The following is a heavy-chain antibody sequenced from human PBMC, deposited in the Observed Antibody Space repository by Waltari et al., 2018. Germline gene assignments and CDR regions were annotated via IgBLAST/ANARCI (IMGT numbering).Heavy chain of an antibody. CDR2: IYSGRGT. V-gene: IGHV3-53*02. J-gene: IGHJ6*02. Sequence: EVQLVETGGGLIQPGGSLKISCAASELIVSSNYMSWVRQAPGKGLGWCSVIYSGRGTHYAGSVKGRFTISRDNSKNTLHLQMNSLRAEDTAVYYCARVSLRDYYYGMDVWGQGTTVTVSS. CDR1: ELIVSSNY. CDR3: ARVSLRDYYYGMDV.